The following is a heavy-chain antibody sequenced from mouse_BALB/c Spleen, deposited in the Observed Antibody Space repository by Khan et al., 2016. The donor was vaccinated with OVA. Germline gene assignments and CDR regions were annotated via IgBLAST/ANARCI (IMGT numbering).Heavy chain of an antibody. J-gene: IGHJ3*01. Sequence: VQLVESGAELVRPGVSVKISCKGSGYTFTDFTIHWVKQSHALSLEWIGVISTYYGDVTYNQTFKGQVTMTIDKSSSTTYMELDRLTSEESAIYYCARGPGMSRFAYWGQGTLVTVSA. CDR1: GYTFTDFT. CDR2: ISTYYGDV. CDR3: ARGPGMSRFAY. V-gene: IGHV1S137*01.